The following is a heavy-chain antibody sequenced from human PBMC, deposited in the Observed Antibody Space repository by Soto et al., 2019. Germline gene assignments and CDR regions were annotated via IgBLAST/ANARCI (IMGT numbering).Heavy chain of an antibody. D-gene: IGHD3-9*01. CDR3: AKGYDVLRYFDWISMDV. CDR2: ISYDGSNK. V-gene: IGHV3-30*18. Sequence: GGSLRLSCAASGFTFSSYGMHWVRQAPGKGLEWVAVISYDGSNKYYADSVKGRFTISRDNSKNTLYLQMNSLRAEDTAVYYCAKGYDVLRYFDWISMDVWGQGTTVTVSS. CDR1: GFTFSSYG. J-gene: IGHJ6*02.